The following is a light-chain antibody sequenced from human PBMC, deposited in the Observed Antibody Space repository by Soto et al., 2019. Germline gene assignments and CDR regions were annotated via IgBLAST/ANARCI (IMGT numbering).Light chain of an antibody. V-gene: IGKV1-27*01. CDR1: QGISNY. Sequence: DIQMTQSPSSLSASVGDRVTITCRASQGISNYIAWYQQKPGKAPKLLIYAASTLQSGVPSRFSGSGSGTEFTITTTSLQPEHVATYSCQKYSSVPLFGPGTKVDIK. CDR3: QKYSSVPL. CDR2: AAS. J-gene: IGKJ3*01.